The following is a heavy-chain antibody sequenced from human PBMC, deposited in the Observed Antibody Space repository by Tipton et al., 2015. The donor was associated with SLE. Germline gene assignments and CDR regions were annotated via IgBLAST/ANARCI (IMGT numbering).Heavy chain of an antibody. D-gene: IGHD7-27*01. CDR2: IHYSGTT. J-gene: IGHJ3*02. Sequence: TLSLTCTVSGGAISRDYWSWIRQPPGKGLEWIGFIHYSGTTNYNPSLKSRVTISKDTSKNHFSLHLTSVTAADTAIYYCAGDRGSTGGFDIWGRGTMVTVSS. V-gene: IGHV4-59*08. CDR3: AGDRGSTGGFDI. CDR1: GGAISRDY.